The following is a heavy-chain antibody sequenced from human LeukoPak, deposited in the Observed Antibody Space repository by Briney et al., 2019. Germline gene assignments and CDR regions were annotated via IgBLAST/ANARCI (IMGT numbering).Heavy chain of an antibody. CDR3: AKNWELLWFGELFKDGY. J-gene: IGHJ4*02. CDR1: GFTFSSYG. CDR2: IRYDGSNK. Sequence: PGGSLRLTCAASGFTFSSYGMHWVRQAPGKGLEWVAFIRYDGSNKYYADSVKGRFTISRDNSKNTLYLQMNSLRAEDTAVYYCAKNWELLWFGELFKDGYWGQGTLVTVSS. D-gene: IGHD3-10*01. V-gene: IGHV3-30*02.